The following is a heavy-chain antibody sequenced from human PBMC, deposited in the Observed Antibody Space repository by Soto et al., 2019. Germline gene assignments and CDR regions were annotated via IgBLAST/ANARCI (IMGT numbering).Heavy chain of an antibody. V-gene: IGHV1-69*06. J-gene: IGHJ6*02. CDR1: GGTFSSYA. CDR2: IIPIFGTA. D-gene: IGHD6-6*01. CDR3: ARVGMISSRSWDV. Sequence: SVKVSCKASGGTFSSYAISWVRQAPGQGLEWMGGIIPIFGTANYAQKFQGRVTITADKSTSTAYMELSSLRSEDTAVYYCARVGMISSRSWDVWGQGTTVTVSS.